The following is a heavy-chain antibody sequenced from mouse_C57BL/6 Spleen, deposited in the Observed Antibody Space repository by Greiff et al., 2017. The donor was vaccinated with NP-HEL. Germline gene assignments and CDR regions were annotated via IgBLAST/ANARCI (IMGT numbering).Heavy chain of an antibody. CDR3: AREWLLRAMDY. D-gene: IGHD2-3*01. Sequence: EVQLVESGGGLVKPGGSLKLSCAASGFTFSSYAMSWVRQTPEKRLEWVATISDGGSYTYYPDNVKGRFTISRDNAKNNLYLQMSHLKSEDTAMYYCAREWLLRAMDYWGQGTSVTVSS. CDR2: ISDGGSYT. J-gene: IGHJ4*01. CDR1: GFTFSSYA. V-gene: IGHV5-4*01.